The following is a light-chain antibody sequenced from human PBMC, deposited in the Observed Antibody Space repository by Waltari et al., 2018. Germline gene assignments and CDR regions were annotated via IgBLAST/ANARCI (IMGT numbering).Light chain of an antibody. CDR3: GTWDSSLSGAV. V-gene: IGLV1-51*02. Sequence: QSVLTQPPSVSAAPGQRVTISCSGGSSNIGNNYVSWYPQFPGTAPKLLFYENTERPSAMPGRLSGSKSGTSATLDITGLQAGDEADYYCGTWDSSLSGAVFGGGTHLTVL. CDR1: SSNIGNNY. J-gene: IGLJ7*01. CDR2: ENT.